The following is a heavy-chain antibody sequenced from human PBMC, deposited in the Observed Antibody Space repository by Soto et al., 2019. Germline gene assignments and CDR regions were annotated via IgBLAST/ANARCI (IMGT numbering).Heavy chain of an antibody. J-gene: IGHJ4*02. Sequence: EVQLWESVGGLVQPGGSLRLSCAASGFTFNNYAMTWVRQAPGKGLEWVSAISGGGDTTSYADSVKGRFTVSRDGSKNTLYLQMSSLRAEDTALYYCAKGRGGSGSLTPRVDFWGQGTLVTVSS. CDR1: GFTFNNYA. CDR3: AKGRGGSGSLTPRVDF. V-gene: IGHV3-23*01. D-gene: IGHD3-10*01. CDR2: ISGGGDTT.